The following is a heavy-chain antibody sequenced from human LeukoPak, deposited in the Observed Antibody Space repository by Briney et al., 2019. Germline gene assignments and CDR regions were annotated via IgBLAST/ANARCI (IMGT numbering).Heavy chain of an antibody. V-gene: IGHV3-74*01. CDR1: GFTFSSHW. CDR2: INSDGSST. J-gene: IGHJ4*02. D-gene: IGHD6-13*01. CDR3: ARDFGSSWYYFDY. Sequence: GGSLRLSCAASGFTFSSHWMHWVRQAPGKGLVWVSCINSDGSSTSYADPVKGRCTISRDKAKKTLYLQMNSLRAEDTAVYYCARDFGSSWYYFDYWGQGTLVTVSS.